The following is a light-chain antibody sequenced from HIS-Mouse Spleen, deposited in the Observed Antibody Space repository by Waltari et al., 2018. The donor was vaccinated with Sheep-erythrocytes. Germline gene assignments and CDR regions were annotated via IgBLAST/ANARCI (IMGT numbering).Light chain of an antibody. CDR3: SSYAGSKNWV. V-gene: IGLV2-8*01. J-gene: IGLJ3*02. Sequence: QSALTQPPSASGSPGQSVTISCTGTSSDVGGYNYVSWYQQHPGKAPKLMLYEVSKRPSGGPDGFACSKSGSTATLTVSGLQGEDEADYYCSSYAGSKNWVFGGGTKLTVL. CDR2: EVS. CDR1: SSDVGGYNY.